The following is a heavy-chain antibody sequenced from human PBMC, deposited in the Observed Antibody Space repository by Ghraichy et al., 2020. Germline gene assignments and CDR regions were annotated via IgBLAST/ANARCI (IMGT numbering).Heavy chain of an antibody. CDR3: AANIGAMYYYDSSGYYYYDY. D-gene: IGHD3-22*01. CDR2: ISGIGGST. J-gene: IGHJ4*02. V-gene: IGHV3-23*01. Sequence: GESLNISCAASGFTLSNYAMSWVRQAPGKGLEWVSTISGIGGSTYYAVSVKGRFTISRDISKNTLYLQMHSLRAEDTAVYYCAANIGAMYYYDSSGYYYYDYWGQGTLVTVSS. CDR1: GFTLSNYA.